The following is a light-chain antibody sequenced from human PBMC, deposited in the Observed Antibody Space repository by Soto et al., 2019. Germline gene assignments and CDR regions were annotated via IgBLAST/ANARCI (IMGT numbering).Light chain of an antibody. V-gene: IGKV1-5*03. CDR3: QHYNSYSEA. CDR2: KAS. J-gene: IGKJ1*01. Sequence: DIKMTLSPSTLSGSVGDRVTITCRASQTISSWLAWYQQKPGKAPKLLIYKASTLKSGVPSRFSGSGSGTEFTLTISSLQPDDFATYYCQHYNSYSEAFGQRSMA. CDR1: QTISSW.